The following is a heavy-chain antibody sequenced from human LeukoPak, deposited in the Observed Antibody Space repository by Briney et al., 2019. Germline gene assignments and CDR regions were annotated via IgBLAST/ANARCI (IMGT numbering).Heavy chain of an antibody. J-gene: IGHJ5*02. CDR3: ARVDSGSFLGDWFDP. D-gene: IGHD1-26*01. V-gene: IGHV4-34*01. Sequence: SQTLSLTCAVYGGSFSGYYWSWIRQPPGQGLEWIGEINHSGSTNYNPSLKSRVNISLDTSKNQFSLKLSSVAAADTAVYYCARVDSGSFLGDWFDPWGQGTLVTVSA. CDR2: INHSGST. CDR1: GGSFSGYY.